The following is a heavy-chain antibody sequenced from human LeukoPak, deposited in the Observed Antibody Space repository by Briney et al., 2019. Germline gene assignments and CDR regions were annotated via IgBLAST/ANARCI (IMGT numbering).Heavy chain of an antibody. CDR3: ARERSSPLNYYGSGRGYYYGMDV. J-gene: IGHJ6*02. Sequence: SVKVSCKASGGTFSRYAISLVRQAPGQGLEWMGKIIPILGIANYAQKFQGRVTITADKSTSTAYMELSSLRSEDTAVYYCARERSSPLNYYGSGRGYYYGMDVWGQGTTVTVSS. V-gene: IGHV1-69*04. D-gene: IGHD3-10*01. CDR1: GGTFSRYA. CDR2: IIPILGIA.